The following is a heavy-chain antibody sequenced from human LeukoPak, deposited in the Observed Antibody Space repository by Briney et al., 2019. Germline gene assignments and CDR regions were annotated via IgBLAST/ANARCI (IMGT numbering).Heavy chain of an antibody. CDR3: ASSFRYSSGRYSWFDP. V-gene: IGHV4-59*01. Sequence: SETLSLTCTVSGGSISSYYWSWIRQPPGKGLEWIGYIYYSGSTNYNPPLKSRVTISVDTSKNQFSLKLSSVTAADTAVYYCASSFRYSSGRYSWFDPWGQGTLVTVSS. CDR1: GGSISSYY. J-gene: IGHJ5*02. CDR2: IYYSGST. D-gene: IGHD6-19*01.